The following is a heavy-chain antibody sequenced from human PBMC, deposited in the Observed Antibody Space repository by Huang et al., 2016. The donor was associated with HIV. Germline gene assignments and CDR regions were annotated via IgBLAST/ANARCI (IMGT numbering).Heavy chain of an antibody. D-gene: IGHD3-16*01. CDR2: CGGNSGDI. V-gene: IGHV3-9*01. J-gene: IGHJ4*03. CDR3: VMMADYFDY. CDR1: GFAFSQYA. Sequence: VQLVESGGGLVQPGWSLRLSCAASGFAFSQYAVHWVRQCLGRGLELVSGCGGNSGDIAYAASVRCRFFISTDNAQTHLYLKVNGLRLGERAPYFCVMMADYFDYWGQGVLVSVSS.